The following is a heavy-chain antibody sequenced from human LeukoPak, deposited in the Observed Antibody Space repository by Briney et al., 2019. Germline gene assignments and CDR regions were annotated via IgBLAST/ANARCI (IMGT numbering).Heavy chain of an antibody. J-gene: IGHJ4*02. D-gene: IGHD6-13*01. Sequence: SETLSLTCTVSGGSISSSSYYWGWIRQPPGKGLEWIGEIFHSGSTNYNPSLKSRVTISVDKSKKQFSLELNSVTAADTAVYYCATRVLAAAGTDYWGQGTLVTVSS. CDR3: ATRVLAAAGTDY. V-gene: IGHV4-39*07. CDR1: GGSISSSSYY. CDR2: IFHSGST.